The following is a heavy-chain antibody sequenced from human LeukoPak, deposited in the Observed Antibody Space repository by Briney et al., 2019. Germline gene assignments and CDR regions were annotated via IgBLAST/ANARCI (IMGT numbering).Heavy chain of an antibody. D-gene: IGHD6-25*01. V-gene: IGHV3-7*03. CDR3: ARETWRRAFDT. Sequence: GGSLRLSCAASGFIFSDYSMTWVRQAPGKGLEWVASINQDGGDKNHVDSVKGRFTISRDNTKNSLYLQMNSLRAEDTAVYYCARETWRRAFDTWGQGTMVTVSS. J-gene: IGHJ3*02. CDR2: INQDGGDK. CDR1: GFIFSDYS.